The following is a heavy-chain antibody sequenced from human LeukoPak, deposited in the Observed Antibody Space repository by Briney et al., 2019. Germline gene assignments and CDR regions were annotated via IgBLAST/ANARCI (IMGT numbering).Heavy chain of an antibody. V-gene: IGHV3-33*01. Sequence: GGSLRLSCAASGFTFSSYGIHWVRQAPGKGLEWVAVVWSDGTNKYYADSVKGRFTISRDNSKNTLSLQMNSLRAEDTAVYYCARDNAGDGYNLGYWGQGTLVTVSS. D-gene: IGHD5-12*01. CDR1: GFTFSSYG. J-gene: IGHJ4*02. CDR3: ARDNAGDGYNLGY. CDR2: VWSDGTNK.